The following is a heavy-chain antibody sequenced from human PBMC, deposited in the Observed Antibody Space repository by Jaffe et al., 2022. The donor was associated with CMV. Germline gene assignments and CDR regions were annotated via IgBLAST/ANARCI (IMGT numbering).Heavy chain of an antibody. CDR2: IGGSGNT. CDR3: AKINWNYGRAPDY. Sequence: EVQLLESGGGLVQPGGSLRLSCAASGFTFSNYALSWVRQAPGKGLEWVSAIGGSGNTYYADSVKGRFTISRDNSKNMLYLQMNSLRAEDTAMYYCAKINWNYGRAPDYWGQGTLVTVSS. CDR1: GFTFSNYA. D-gene: IGHD1-7*01. J-gene: IGHJ4*02. V-gene: IGHV3-23*01.